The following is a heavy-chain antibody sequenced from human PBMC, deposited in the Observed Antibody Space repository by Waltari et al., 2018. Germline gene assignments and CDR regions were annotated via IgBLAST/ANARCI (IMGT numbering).Heavy chain of an antibody. Sequence: EVQLVETGGNLIQPGGSLRLSCAASGFTVSSDYMSWVRQAPGKGLGGVSVIDRGGATYYGYSVKGRFTISRDNSKNTLYLQMNSLRAEDTAVYYCARVGSCIGGVCSNNWGQGTLVTVSS. CDR2: IDRGGAT. V-gene: IGHV3-53*02. D-gene: IGHD2-8*02. J-gene: IGHJ4*02. CDR3: ARVGSCIGGVCSNN. CDR1: GFTVSSDY.